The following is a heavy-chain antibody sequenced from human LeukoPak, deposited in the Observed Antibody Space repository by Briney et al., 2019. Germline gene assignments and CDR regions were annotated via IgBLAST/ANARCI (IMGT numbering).Heavy chain of an antibody. CDR1: GGSFSGYY. CDR3: ARAYYDFWSGARRFGSFDY. V-gene: IGHV4-34*01. CDR2: INHSGST. D-gene: IGHD3-3*01. J-gene: IGHJ4*02. Sequence: SETLSLTCAVYGGSFSGYYRSWIRQPPGKGLEWIGEINHSGSTNYNPSLKSRVTISVDTSKNQFSLKLSSVTAADTAVYYCARAYYDFWSGARRFGSFDYWGQGTLVTVSS.